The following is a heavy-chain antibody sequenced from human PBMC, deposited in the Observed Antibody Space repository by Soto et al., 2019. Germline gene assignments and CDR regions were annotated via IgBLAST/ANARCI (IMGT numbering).Heavy chain of an antibody. Sequence: SETLSLTCAVSGGSISSGGYSWSWIRQPPGKGLEWIGYIYHSGSTYYNPSLKSRVTISVDRSKNQFSLKLSSVTAADTAVYYCAGSSGDYYYGMDVWGQGTTVTVS. J-gene: IGHJ6*02. CDR3: AGSSGDYYYGMDV. CDR1: GGSISSGGYS. V-gene: IGHV4-30-2*01. CDR2: IYHSGST. D-gene: IGHD6-6*01.